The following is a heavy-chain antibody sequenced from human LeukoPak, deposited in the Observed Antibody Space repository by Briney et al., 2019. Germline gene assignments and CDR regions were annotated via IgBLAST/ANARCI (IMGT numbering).Heavy chain of an antibody. CDR1: GFTFSDYY. D-gene: IGHD2-15*01. CDR3: ARSACSGGSCYSWSAGPSPGTDV. CDR2: ISSSGSTI. J-gene: IGHJ6*04. V-gene: IGHV3-11*01. Sequence: GGSLRLSCAASGFTFSDYYMSWIRQAPGKGLEWVSYISSSGSTIYYADSVKGRFTISRDNAKNSLYLQMNSLRAEDTAVYYCARSACSGGSCYSWSAGPSPGTDVWGRGTTVTVSS.